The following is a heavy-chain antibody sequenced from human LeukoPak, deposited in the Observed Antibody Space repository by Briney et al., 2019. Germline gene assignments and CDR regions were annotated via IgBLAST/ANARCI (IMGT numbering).Heavy chain of an antibody. CDR3: ATPSLCGRGAAFDI. CDR1: GITVRSNC. Sequence: GGSLRLSCTALGITVRSNCMSWVGQAPGKGLEWVSVIYSGGSTYYADSVKGRFTISRHNSKNTLYLQMNSLRAEDTAVYYCATPSLCGRGAAFDIWGQGTMVTVSS. CDR2: IYSGGST. V-gene: IGHV3-53*04. D-gene: IGHD1-26*01. J-gene: IGHJ3*02.